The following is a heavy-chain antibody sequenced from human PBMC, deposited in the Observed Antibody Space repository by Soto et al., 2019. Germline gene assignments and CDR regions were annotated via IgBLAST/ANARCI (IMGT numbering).Heavy chain of an antibody. Sequence: ASVKVSCKASGYTFASYYMHWVRQAPGQRLEWMGWSNAGNGNTKYSQKFQGRVTITRDTSASTAYMELSSLRSEDTAVYYCARAVAVAADFDSWGQGSLVTVSS. CDR2: SNAGNGNT. D-gene: IGHD6-19*01. J-gene: IGHJ4*02. CDR1: GYTFASYY. CDR3: ARAVAVAADFDS. V-gene: IGHV1-3*01.